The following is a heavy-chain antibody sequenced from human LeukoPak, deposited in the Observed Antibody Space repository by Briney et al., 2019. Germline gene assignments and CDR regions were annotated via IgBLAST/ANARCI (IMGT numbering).Heavy chain of an antibody. V-gene: IGHV3-23*01. CDR2: ISGSGGST. Sequence: GGSLRLSCAASGFTFSGYWMHWVRQAPGKGLEWVSAISGSGGSTYYADSVKGRFTISRDNSKNTLYLQMNSLRAEDTAVYYCAKGSGDWNQYYYYYGMDVWGQGTTVTVSS. CDR3: AKGSGDWNQYYYYYGMDV. J-gene: IGHJ6*02. D-gene: IGHD1-1*01. CDR1: GFTFSGYW.